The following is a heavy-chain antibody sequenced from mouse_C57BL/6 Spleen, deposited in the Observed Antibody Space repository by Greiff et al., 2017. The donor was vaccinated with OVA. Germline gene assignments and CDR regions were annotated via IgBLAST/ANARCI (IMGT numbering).Heavy chain of an antibody. CDR1: GYTFTSYW. V-gene: IGHV1-64*01. CDR2: IHPNSGST. J-gene: IGHJ4*01. D-gene: IGHD1-2*01. CDR3: ARSFTTAYAMDY. Sequence: QVQLQQPGAELVKPGASVKLSCKASGYTFTSYWMHWVKQRPGQGLEWIGMIHPNSGSTNYNEKFKSKATLTVDKSSSTAYMQLSSLTSEDSAVYYCARSFTTAYAMDYWGQGTSVTVSS.